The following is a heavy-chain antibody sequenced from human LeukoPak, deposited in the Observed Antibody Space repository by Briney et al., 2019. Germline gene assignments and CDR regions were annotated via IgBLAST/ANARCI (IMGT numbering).Heavy chain of an antibody. CDR1: GFTFSNYW. CDR3: ARGGDSSNWYPGYFDY. Sequence: GGSLRLSCAASGFTFSNYWMHWVRQAPGKGPVWVSRNKSDGSSTRFADSVQGRYTISRDNGTNTLYLQMNSLRAEDTAVYYCARGGDSSNWYPGYFDYWGQGALVTVSS. J-gene: IGHJ4*02. V-gene: IGHV3-74*01. CDR2: NKSDGSST. D-gene: IGHD6-13*01.